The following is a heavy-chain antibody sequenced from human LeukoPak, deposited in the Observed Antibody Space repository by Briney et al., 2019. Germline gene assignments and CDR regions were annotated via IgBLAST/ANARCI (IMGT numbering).Heavy chain of an antibody. CDR3: ARVGVTRKVVHFAY. CDR1: GYTFTGYY. CDR2: INPNSGGT. Sequence: GASVKVSCKASGYTFTGYYMHWVRQAPGQGLEWMGWINPNSGGTNYAQKFQGRVTMTRDTSISTAYMELSRLRSDDTAVYYCARVGVTRKVVHFAYWGQGTLVTVSS. D-gene: IGHD2-15*01. J-gene: IGHJ4*02. V-gene: IGHV1-2*02.